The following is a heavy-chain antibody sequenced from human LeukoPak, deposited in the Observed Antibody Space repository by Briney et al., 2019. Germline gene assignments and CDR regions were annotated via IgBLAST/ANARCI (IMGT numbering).Heavy chain of an antibody. J-gene: IGHJ1*01. CDR2: IYYNGNT. CDR1: GASISTHTYY. V-gene: IGHV4-39*01. CDR3: ARSYCAGDCYTEYFQH. D-gene: IGHD2-21*02. Sequence: PSETLSLTCTVSGASISTHTYYWGWIRQPPGMGLEWIGSIYYNGNTYYNPSLKSRVTISVDTSNNQFSLKLRSVTAADTAVYYCARSYCAGDCYTEYFQHWGQGTLVTVSS.